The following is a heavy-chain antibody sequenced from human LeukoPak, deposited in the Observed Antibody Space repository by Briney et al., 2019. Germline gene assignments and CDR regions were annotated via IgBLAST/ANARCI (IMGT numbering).Heavy chain of an antibody. CDR1: GGSIGSYY. J-gene: IGHJ6*02. V-gene: IGHV4-59*01. D-gene: IGHD4-17*01. CDR3: AREDPQTTVPEGLDV. CDR2: IYYSGTT. Sequence: PSEALSLTCAVSGGSIGSYYWIWLRQPPGRGLEWIVYIYYSGTTNYNPSLKSRVTISVDTSKNQPSLKLTSVTAADTAVYYCAREDPQTTVPEGLDVWGQGTTVTVP.